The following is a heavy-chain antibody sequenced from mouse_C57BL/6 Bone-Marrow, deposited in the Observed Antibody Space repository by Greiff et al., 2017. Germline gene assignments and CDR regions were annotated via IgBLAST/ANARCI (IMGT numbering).Heavy chain of an antibody. Sequence: QVQLKESGAELAKPGASVKLSCKASGYNFTSYWMHWVKQRPGQGLEWIGYINPSSGYTKYNQKFKDKATLTADKSSSTAYMQLSSLTDEDSAVYYWARSPLGRPWYFEVWGTGTTGTVSS. J-gene: IGHJ1*03. CDR1: GYNFTSYW. CDR2: INPSSGYT. V-gene: IGHV1-7*01. CDR3: ARSPLGRPWYFEV. D-gene: IGHD4-1*01.